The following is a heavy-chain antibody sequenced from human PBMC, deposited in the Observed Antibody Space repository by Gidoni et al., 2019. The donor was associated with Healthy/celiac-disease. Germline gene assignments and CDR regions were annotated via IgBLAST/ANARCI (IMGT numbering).Heavy chain of an antibody. CDR1: GFPFGSYA. D-gene: IGHD3-22*01. CDR3: ARALYDSSGYYDDGFDY. CDR2: ISYDGSNK. J-gene: IGHJ4*02. V-gene: IGHV3-30-3*01. Sequence: QVQPLESGVGVVQPGWSLSLSCAAFGFPFGSYAMHWCRQAPGKGLEGVAVISYDGSNKYYADSVKGRFTISRDNSKNTLYLQMNSLRAEDTAVYYCARALYDSSGYYDDGFDYWGQGTLVTVSS.